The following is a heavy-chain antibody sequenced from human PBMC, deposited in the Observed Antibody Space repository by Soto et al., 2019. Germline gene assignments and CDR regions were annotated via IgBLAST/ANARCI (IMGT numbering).Heavy chain of an antibody. Sequence: SETLSLTCAVYGGSFSGYYWSWIRQPPGKGLEWIGEINHSGSTNCYPSLKSRVTISVDTSKNQFSLKLSSVTAADTAVYYCARLPFSSYYGMDVWGQGTTVTVSS. J-gene: IGHJ6*02. D-gene: IGHD2-2*01. CDR3: ARLPFSSYYGMDV. CDR1: GGSFSGYY. CDR2: INHSGST. V-gene: IGHV4-34*01.